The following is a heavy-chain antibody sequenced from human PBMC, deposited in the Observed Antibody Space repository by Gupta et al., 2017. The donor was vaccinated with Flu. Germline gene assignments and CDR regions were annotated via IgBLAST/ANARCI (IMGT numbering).Heavy chain of an antibody. CDR1: GFTFSSYG. CDR2: IWYDGSNK. V-gene: IGHV3-33*01. J-gene: IGHJ6*02. Sequence: QVQLVASGGGVVQPGRSLRLSCAASGFTFSSYGMHWVRQVPGKGLEWVAVIWYDGSNKYDADSVKGRFTISRDNSKNTLYLQMNSLRAEDTAVYYCARDRVRGYDSVGYYYYGMDVWGQGTTVTVSS. CDR3: ARDRVRGYDSVGYYYYGMDV. D-gene: IGHD3-10*01.